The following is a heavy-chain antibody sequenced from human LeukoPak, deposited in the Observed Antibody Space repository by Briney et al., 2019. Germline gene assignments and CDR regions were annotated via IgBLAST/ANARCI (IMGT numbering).Heavy chain of an antibody. Sequence: PGGSLRLSCAASGFTFSSYGMHWVRQAPGKGLEWVAFIRYDGSNKYYADSVKGRFTISRDNSKNTLYLQMNSLRAEDTAVYYCAILDYYDSSGYYVDDNLDYWGQGTLVTVSS. CDR2: IRYDGSNK. CDR3: AILDYYDSSGYYVDDNLDY. CDR1: GFTFSSYG. J-gene: IGHJ4*02. D-gene: IGHD3-22*01. V-gene: IGHV3-30*02.